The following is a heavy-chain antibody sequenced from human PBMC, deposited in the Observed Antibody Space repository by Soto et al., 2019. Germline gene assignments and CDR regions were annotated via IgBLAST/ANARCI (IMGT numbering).Heavy chain of an antibody. J-gene: IGHJ6*02. D-gene: IGHD3-9*01. CDR1: GFSFSSHW. V-gene: IGHV3-74*01. CDR2: ITSDGKTT. CDR3: ARDWGDTLAGPPLGYGMAV. Sequence: EVQLVESGGGLVQPGGSLRLSCAASGFSFSSHWMHWVRKVPGKGLEWVARITSDGKTTGYADSVKGRFTISRDNSKNALYLQMNTLRNEDTALYYCARDWGDTLAGPPLGYGMAVWGQGTTVTVSS.